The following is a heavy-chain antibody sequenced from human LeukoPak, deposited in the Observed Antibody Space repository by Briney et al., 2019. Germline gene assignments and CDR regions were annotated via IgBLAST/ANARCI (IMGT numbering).Heavy chain of an antibody. J-gene: IGHJ4*02. CDR3: ARSYYDFWSGSTVPFDY. CDR1: GFTFSSYA. Sequence: GGSLRLSCAASGFTFSSYAMHWVRQAPGKGLEWVAVISYDGSNKYYADSVKGRFTISRDNSKNTLYLQMNSLRAEDTAVYYCARSYYDFWSGSTVPFDYWGQGTLVTVSS. CDR2: ISYDGSNK. D-gene: IGHD3-3*01. V-gene: IGHV3-30-3*01.